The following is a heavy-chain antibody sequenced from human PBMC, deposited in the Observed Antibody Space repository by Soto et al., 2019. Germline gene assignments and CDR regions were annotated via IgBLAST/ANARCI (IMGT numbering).Heavy chain of an antibody. D-gene: IGHD1-1*01. J-gene: IGHJ4*02. CDR1: GFTFSTYG. CDR3: ARTVAPRYPSFDY. CDR2: IWYDGSNK. V-gene: IGHV3-33*01. Sequence: GGSLRLSCAASGFTFSTYGMHWVRQAPGKGLEWVAVIWYDGSNKDYADSVKGRFTISRDNSKNTLYLQMNSLRAEDTAVYYCARTVAPRYPSFDYWGQGTLVTVSS.